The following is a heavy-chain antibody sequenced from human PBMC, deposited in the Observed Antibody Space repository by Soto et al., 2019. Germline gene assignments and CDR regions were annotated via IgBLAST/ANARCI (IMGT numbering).Heavy chain of an antibody. Sequence: SVKGSWKGSGSAFNSFAITWVRQAPGQGLEWMGEIIPLLATTKYAQKFMGRGTINADESTGTAYMELTNLRSDDTAEYYCGKSRLCISGSCSQGWTDPSGPGTLVTVSS. CDR2: IIPLLATT. J-gene: IGHJ5*02. D-gene: IGHD1-26*01. CDR3: GKSRLCISGSCSQGWTDP. V-gene: IGHV1-69*13. CDR1: GSAFNSFA.